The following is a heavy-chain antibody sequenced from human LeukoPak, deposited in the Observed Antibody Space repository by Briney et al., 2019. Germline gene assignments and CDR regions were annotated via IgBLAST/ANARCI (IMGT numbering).Heavy chain of an antibody. CDR2: INPNSGGT. CDR1: GYTFTGYY. V-gene: IGHV1-2*02. J-gene: IGHJ4*02. Sequence: ASVKVSCKASGYTFTGYYMHWVRQAPGQGLEWMGWINPNSGGTNYAQKFQGRVTMTRDTSISTAHMELSRLRSDDTAVYYCARERTLTSCYDYWGQGTLVTVSS. CDR3: ARERTLTSCYDY. D-gene: IGHD2-15*01.